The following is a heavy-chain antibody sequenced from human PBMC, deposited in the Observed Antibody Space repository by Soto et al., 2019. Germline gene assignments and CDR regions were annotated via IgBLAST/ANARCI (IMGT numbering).Heavy chain of an antibody. V-gene: IGHV3-23*01. CDR3: AKDRYLDHDSRGYLFDN. CDR2: ISRYGDFT. Sequence: EVQLFESGGDLIQPGGSLRLSCAASGFTFNIYAMTWVRQAPGKGLEWVSAISRYGDFTYYADSVEGRFTISRDNSKNTLYLQMNSLRAEDTAVYYCAKDRYLDHDSRGYLFDNWGQGTLVTVSS. CDR1: GFTFNIYA. J-gene: IGHJ4*02. D-gene: IGHD3-22*01.